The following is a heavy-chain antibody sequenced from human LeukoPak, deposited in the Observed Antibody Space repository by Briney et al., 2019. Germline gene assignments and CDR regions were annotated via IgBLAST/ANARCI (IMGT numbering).Heavy chain of an antibody. CDR2: INTDGTVT. CDR3: ATKQWLAPPPDS. CDR1: GFTFSKYW. D-gene: IGHD6-19*01. Sequence: PGGSPRLSCAASGFTFSKYWMLWVRQAPGKGLESVSRINTDGTVTTYADPVKGRFTVSRDNADNTMFLQMNSVRDEDTAVYYCATKQWLAPPPDSWGQGTPVTVSS. J-gene: IGHJ4*02. V-gene: IGHV3-74*01.